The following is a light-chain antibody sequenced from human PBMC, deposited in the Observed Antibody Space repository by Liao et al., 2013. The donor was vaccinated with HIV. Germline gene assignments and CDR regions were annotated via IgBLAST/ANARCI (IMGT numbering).Light chain of an antibody. CDR2: QDN. V-gene: IGLV3-1*01. Sequence: SYELTQPPSVSVSPGQTASITCSGDKLGDKYACWYQQKPGQSPVLVIYQDNKRPSGIPERFSGSNSGNTATLTDQRDPGSGMRLTITCQAWDSTTWVFGGGT. J-gene: IGLJ3*02. CDR1: KLGDKY. CDR3: QAWDSTTWV.